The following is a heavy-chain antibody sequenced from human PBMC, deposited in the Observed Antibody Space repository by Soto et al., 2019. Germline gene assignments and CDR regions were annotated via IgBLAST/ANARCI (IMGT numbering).Heavy chain of an antibody. D-gene: IGHD4-17*01. CDR3: ARGRGVTTLVVRGYYGMDV. CDR1: GGTFSSYA. J-gene: IGHJ6*02. CDR2: IIPIFGTA. Sequence: QVQLVQSGAEVKKPGSSVKVSCKASGGTFSSYAISWVRQAPGQGLEWMGGIIPIFGTAHYAQKSQGRVTIPAAEAASTAYWGLSSLRSEDTAVYYCARGRGVTTLVVRGYYGMDVWGQGTTVTVSS. V-gene: IGHV1-69*01.